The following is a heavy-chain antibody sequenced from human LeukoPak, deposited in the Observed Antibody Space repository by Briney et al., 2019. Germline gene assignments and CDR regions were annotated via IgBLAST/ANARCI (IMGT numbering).Heavy chain of an antibody. CDR2: ISGSGGST. D-gene: IGHD2-2*01. V-gene: IGHV3-23*01. J-gene: IGHJ4*02. Sequence: PGGSLRLSCAASGFTFSSYTMSWVRQAPGKGLEWVSAISGSGGSTYYADSVKGRFTISRDNSKNTLYLQMNSLRAEDTAVYYCAKARGVPAAKYYFDYWGQGTLVTVSS. CDR3: AKARGVPAAKYYFDY. CDR1: GFTFSSYT.